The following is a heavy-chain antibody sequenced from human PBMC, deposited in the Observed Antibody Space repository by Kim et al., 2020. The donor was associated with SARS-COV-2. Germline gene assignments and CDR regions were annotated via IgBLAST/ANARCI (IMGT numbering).Heavy chain of an antibody. CDR3: VGVIVGASIPWFDP. CDR1: GYTFTSYG. CDR2: MNPNSGDA. Sequence: ASVKVSCKASGYTFTSYGINWVRQAAGQGLEWMGWMNPNSGDAGYSQKFQGRVTMTRDTSISTAYMELSSLRSEDTAVYYCVGVIVGASIPWFDPWGQGTLVTVTS. D-gene: IGHD1-26*01. V-gene: IGHV1-8*01. J-gene: IGHJ5*02.